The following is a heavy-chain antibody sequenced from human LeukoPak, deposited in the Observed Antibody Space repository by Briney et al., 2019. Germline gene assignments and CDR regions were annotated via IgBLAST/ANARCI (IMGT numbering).Heavy chain of an antibody. CDR2: IYYSGST. J-gene: IGHJ1*01. CDR3: ARYGSGTYSDDHFQH. D-gene: IGHD3-10*01. Sequence: SETLSLTCTVSGGSVSGYYWSWIRQPPGKGLEWIGFIYYSGSTKYNPSLKSRVTISVYTSKNQFSLKLTSVTAADTAVYYCARYGSGTYSDDHFQHWGQGTLVTVSS. V-gene: IGHV4-59*08. CDR1: GGSVSGYY.